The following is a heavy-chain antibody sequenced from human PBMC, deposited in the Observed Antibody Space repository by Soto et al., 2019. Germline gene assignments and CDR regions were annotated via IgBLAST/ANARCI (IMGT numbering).Heavy chain of an antibody. CDR2: IVPVFGSA. V-gene: IGHV1-69*12. J-gene: IGHJ4*02. Sequence: QVQLVQSGAAVKKPGSSVKVSCETSGGDFKNYGISWVRQAPGQGLEWMGGIVPVFGSAKYEQIYQGRLTVTADEGTSTTYMELSGLKPEDTAVYYCAREIAATGFHFWGQGTLVMVSS. CDR3: AREIAATGFHF. CDR1: GGDFKNYG. D-gene: IGHD3-9*01.